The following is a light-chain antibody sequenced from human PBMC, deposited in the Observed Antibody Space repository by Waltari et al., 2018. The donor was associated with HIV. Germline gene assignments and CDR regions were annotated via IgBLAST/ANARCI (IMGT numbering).Light chain of an antibody. V-gene: IGLV3-1*01. CDR1: KLGHKY. J-gene: IGLJ2*01. Sequence: SYELTQPPSVSVSPGQTASITCSGDKLGHKYACWYQQKPGQSPVLVIYQDNNRPSGIPERFSGPNSGNTATLTISGTQAMDEADYYCQAWDSGTVVFGGGTKLTVL. CDR2: QDN. CDR3: QAWDSGTVV.